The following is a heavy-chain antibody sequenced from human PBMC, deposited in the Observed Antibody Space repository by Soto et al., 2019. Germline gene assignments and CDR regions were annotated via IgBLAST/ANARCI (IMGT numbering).Heavy chain of an antibody. Sequence: QVQLVQSGAEVKKPGSSVKVSCKASGGTFSSYTISWVRQAPGQGLEWMGRIIPILGIANYAQKFQGRVTITADKSTSTAYMELSSLRSEDTAVYYCARAHSIAVAVEGYFDYWGQGTLVTVSS. V-gene: IGHV1-69*02. J-gene: IGHJ4*02. D-gene: IGHD6-19*01. CDR2: IIPILGIA. CDR3: ARAHSIAVAVEGYFDY. CDR1: GGTFSSYT.